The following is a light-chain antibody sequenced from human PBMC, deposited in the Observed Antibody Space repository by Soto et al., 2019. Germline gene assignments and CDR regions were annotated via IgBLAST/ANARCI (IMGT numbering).Light chain of an antibody. V-gene: IGKV3-20*01. Sequence: DIVLTQSPGTLSLSPGERATLSCRASQRVDSRYLAWYQQKPGQAPRLLIYAVSSRATGIPDRFSGSGSGTDFTLTISRLEPEDCAEYYCQQYGSSPRYSFGQGTKLEIK. CDR2: AVS. CDR1: QRVDSRY. J-gene: IGKJ2*03. CDR3: QQYGSSPRYS.